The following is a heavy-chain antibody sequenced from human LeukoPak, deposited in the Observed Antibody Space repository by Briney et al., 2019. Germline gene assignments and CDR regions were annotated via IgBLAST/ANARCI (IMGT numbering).Heavy chain of an antibody. D-gene: IGHD2-21*01. J-gene: IGHJ2*01. V-gene: IGHV1-18*01. CDR3: ARDRDVVVASGPYWYFDL. CDR2: ISAYNGNT. Sequence: ASVKVSCKASGYTFTSYGISWVRQAPGQGLEWMGWISAYNGNTNYAQKLQGRVTMTTDTSTSTAYMELRSLRSEDTAVYYCARDRDVVVASGPYWYFDLWGRGTLVTVSS. CDR1: GYTFTSYG.